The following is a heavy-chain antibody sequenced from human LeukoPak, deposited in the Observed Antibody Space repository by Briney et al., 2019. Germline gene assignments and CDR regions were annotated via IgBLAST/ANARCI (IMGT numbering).Heavy chain of an antibody. CDR1: GFTFSSYG. Sequence: PGGSLRLSCAASGFTFSSYGMHWVRQAPGKGLEWVAFIRYDGSNKYYADSVKGRLPISRDNSKNTLYLQMTSLRGDDTAAYYCAKEKNSYSSSSGQGYWGQGTLVTVSS. D-gene: IGHD6-6*01. J-gene: IGHJ4*02. CDR3: AKEKNSYSSSSGQGY. CDR2: IRYDGSNK. V-gene: IGHV3-30*02.